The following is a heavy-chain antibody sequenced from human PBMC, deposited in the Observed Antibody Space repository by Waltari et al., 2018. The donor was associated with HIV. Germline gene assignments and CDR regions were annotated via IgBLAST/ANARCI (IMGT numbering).Heavy chain of an antibody. Sequence: QVQLQESGPGLVKPSETLSLTCTVSGGSISSYYWSWIRQPPGKGLEWIGYIYYSGSTNDNPSLKSRVTISVDTSKNQFSLKLSSVTAADTAVYYCARVSLYDSSGYYEWYYFDYWGQGTLVTVSS. CDR1: GGSISSYY. D-gene: IGHD3-22*01. CDR2: IYYSGST. CDR3: ARVSLYDSSGYYEWYYFDY. V-gene: IGHV4-59*01. J-gene: IGHJ4*02.